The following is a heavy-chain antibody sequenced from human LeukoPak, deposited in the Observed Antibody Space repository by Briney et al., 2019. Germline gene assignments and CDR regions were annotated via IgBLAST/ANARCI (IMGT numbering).Heavy chain of an antibody. Sequence: GRSLRLSCVASGFTSSNYEMNWVRQAPGKGLEWLSGISSGAISIYYADSVKGRFTISRDDAKNSVFLQMSSLRADDTAVYYCARERTGDLGEETLFGGAPFDYWGQGTLVTVSS. CDR3: ARERTGDLGEETLFGGAPFDY. CDR2: ISSGAISI. J-gene: IGHJ4*02. CDR1: GFTSSNYE. V-gene: IGHV3-48*03. D-gene: IGHD3-16*01.